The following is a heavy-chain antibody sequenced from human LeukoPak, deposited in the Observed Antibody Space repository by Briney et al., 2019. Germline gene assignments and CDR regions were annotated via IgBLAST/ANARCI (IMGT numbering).Heavy chain of an antibody. CDR3: ARMGYDSSGYYVAPCDY. CDR2: IWYDGSNK. CDR1: GFTFSSYG. V-gene: IGHV3-33*08. J-gene: IGHJ4*02. Sequence: PGRSLRLSCAASGFTFSSYGMHWVRQAPGKGLEWVAVIWYDGSNKYYADSVKGRFTISRDNSKNTLYLQMNSLRAEDTAVYYCARMGYDSSGYYVAPCDYWGQGTLVTVSS. D-gene: IGHD3-22*01.